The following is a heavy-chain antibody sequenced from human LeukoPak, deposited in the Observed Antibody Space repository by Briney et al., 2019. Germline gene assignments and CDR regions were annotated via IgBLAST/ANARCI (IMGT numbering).Heavy chain of an antibody. J-gene: IGHJ5*02. D-gene: IGHD3-22*01. V-gene: IGHV4-4*07. CDR1: GGSISSYY. CDR3: ARDLSLGNYYDSSGYSSATNWFDP. CDR2: IYTSGST. Sequence: SETLSPTCTVSGGSISSYYWSWIRQPAGKGLEWIGRIYTSGSTNYNPSLKSRVTMSVDTSKNQFSLKLSSVTAADTAVYYCARDLSLGNYYDSSGYSSATNWFDPWGQGTLVTVSS.